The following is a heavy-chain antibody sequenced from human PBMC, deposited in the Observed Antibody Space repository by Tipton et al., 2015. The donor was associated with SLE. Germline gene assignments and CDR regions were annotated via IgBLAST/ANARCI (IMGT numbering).Heavy chain of an antibody. J-gene: IGHJ4*02. V-gene: IGHV3-48*03. CDR3: ARSYCSSTSCQPRDC. D-gene: IGHD2-2*01. CDR2: ISSSGSTI. Sequence: SLRLSCAASGFTFSSYEMNWVRQAPGKGLEWVSYISSSGSTIYYADSVKGRFTISRDNAKNSLYLQMNSLRAEDTAVYYCARSYCSSTSCQPRDCCGQGTLVTVSS. CDR1: GFTFSSYE.